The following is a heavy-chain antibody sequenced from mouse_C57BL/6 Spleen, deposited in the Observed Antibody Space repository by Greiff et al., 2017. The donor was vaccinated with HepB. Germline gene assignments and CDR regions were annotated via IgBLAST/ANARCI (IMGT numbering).Heavy chain of an antibody. CDR1: GYTFTDYN. Sequence: EVQLQQSGPELVKPGASVKIPCKASGYTFTDYNMDWVKQSHGKSLEWIGDINPNNGGTIYNQKFKGKATLTVDKSSSTAYMELRSLTSEDTAVYYCARGHYYGSSYGYWYFDVWGTGTTVTVSS. V-gene: IGHV1-18*01. J-gene: IGHJ1*03. CDR3: ARGHYYGSSYGYWYFDV. CDR2: INPNNGGT. D-gene: IGHD1-1*01.